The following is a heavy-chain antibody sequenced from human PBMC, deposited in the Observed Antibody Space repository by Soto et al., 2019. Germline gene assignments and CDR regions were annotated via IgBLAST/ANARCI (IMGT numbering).Heavy chain of an antibody. CDR3: ARGLHQLPPGGY. V-gene: IGHV4-34*01. Sequence: SETLSLTCAVYGGSFSGYYWSWIRPPPGKGLEWIGEINHSGSTNYNPSLKSRVTISVDTSKNQFSLKLISVTAADTAVYYCARGLHQLPPGGYWGQGTLVTVSS. D-gene: IGHD2-2*01. CDR1: GGSFSGYY. J-gene: IGHJ4*02. CDR2: INHSGST.